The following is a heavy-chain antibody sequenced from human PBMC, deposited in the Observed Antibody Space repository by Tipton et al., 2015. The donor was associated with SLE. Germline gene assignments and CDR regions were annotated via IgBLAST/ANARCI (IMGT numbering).Heavy chain of an antibody. D-gene: IGHD6-19*01. J-gene: IGHJ4*02. CDR3: ARDPVAGRGIDY. CDR1: GGSISSGSHY. Sequence: TLSLTCTVSGGSISSGSHYWSWIRQPAGKGLEWIGRIYTSGSTNYNPSLKSPVTISVDTSKNQFSLKLSSVTAADTAVYYCARDPVAGRGIDYWGQGTLVTVSS. V-gene: IGHV4-61*02. CDR2: IYTSGST.